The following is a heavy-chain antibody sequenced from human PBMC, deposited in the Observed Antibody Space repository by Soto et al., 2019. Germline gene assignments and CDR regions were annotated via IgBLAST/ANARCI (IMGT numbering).Heavy chain of an antibody. J-gene: IGHJ6*02. D-gene: IGHD4-17*01. CDR3: ARDREDDYGGNYYYYGMDV. CDR1: GGSISSYY. CDR2: IYYSGST. V-gene: IGHV4-59*01. Sequence: QVQLQESGPGLVKPSETLSLTCTVSGGSISSYYWSWIRQPPGKGLEWIGEIYYSGSTNYNPSRKSRVTMSVDTSRNQFSLKLSAVTAADTAVYYCARDREDDYGGNYYYYGMDVWGQGTTVTVSS.